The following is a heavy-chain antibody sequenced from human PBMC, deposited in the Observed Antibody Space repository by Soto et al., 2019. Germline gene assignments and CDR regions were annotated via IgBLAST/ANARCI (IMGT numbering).Heavy chain of an antibody. CDR2: IYHSGST. CDR1: GGSISSSYW. J-gene: IGHJ3*01. D-gene: IGHD3-22*01. Sequence: QVQLQESGPGLVKPSGTLSLTCAVSGGSISSSYWWSWVRQPPGKGLEWIGEIYHSGSTNYNPSLKSRVTISVDKSKNQFSLKLSSVTAADTAVYYCARRRITMIVVVFDAFDFWGQGTMVTVSS. V-gene: IGHV4-4*02. CDR3: ARRRITMIVVVFDAFDF.